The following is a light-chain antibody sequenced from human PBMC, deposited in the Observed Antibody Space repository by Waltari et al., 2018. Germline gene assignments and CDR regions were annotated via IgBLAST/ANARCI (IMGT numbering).Light chain of an antibody. CDR3: CSYGGSYTWV. J-gene: IGLJ3*02. Sequence: QSALTQPRSVSGSPGQSVTISCPGTSSDVGGYNYVSWYQQHPGKVPKLMIYDVSQRPSGIPDRFSGSKSGNTASLTISGLQAEDEADYYCCSYGGSYTWVFGGGTRLTVL. V-gene: IGLV2-11*01. CDR1: SSDVGGYNY. CDR2: DVS.